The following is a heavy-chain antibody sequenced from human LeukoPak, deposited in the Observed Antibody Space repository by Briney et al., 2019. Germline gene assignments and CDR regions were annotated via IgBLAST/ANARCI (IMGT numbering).Heavy chain of an antibody. Sequence: ASETLSLTCTVSGGSISSYYWSWIRQPPGKGLEWIGYIYYSGSTNYNPSHKSRVTISVDTSKNQFSLKLSSVTAADTAVYYCARDPGGYYFDYWGQGTLVTVSS. V-gene: IGHV4-59*01. CDR1: GGSISSYY. CDR2: IYYSGST. CDR3: ARDPGGYYFDY. J-gene: IGHJ4*02. D-gene: IGHD3-10*01.